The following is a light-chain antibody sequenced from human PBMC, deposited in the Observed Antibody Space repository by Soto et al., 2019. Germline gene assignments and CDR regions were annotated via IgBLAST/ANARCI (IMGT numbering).Light chain of an antibody. J-gene: IGKJ1*01. CDR1: QSISSW. CDR3: QQYNSYRT. Sequence: DIQMTQSPSTLSASVGERVTITRQASQSISSWLAWYQQKPGKAAKLLIYKASSFESGVPSRFSGSGSGTEFTLTISSLQPDDFATYYCQQYNSYRTFGQGTKVDIK. CDR2: KAS. V-gene: IGKV1-5*03.